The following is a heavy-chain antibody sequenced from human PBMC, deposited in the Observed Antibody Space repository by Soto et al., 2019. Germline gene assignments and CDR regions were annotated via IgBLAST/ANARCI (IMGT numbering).Heavy chain of an antibody. CDR2: IYYSGST. J-gene: IGHJ5*02. CDR3: ATQEVGGSYVYTFDP. V-gene: IGHV4-39*02. CDR1: GGSISSSSYY. D-gene: IGHD1-26*01. Sequence: QLQLQESGPGLVKPSETLSLTCTVSGGSISSSSYYWGWIRQPPGKGLEWIGSIYYSGSTYYNPSSKSRVTISVDTSKNHFSLKLSSVTAADTAVYYCATQEVGGSYVYTFDPWGQGTLVTVSS.